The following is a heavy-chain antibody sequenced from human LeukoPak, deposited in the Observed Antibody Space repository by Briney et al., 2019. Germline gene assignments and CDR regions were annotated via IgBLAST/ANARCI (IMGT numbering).Heavy chain of an antibody. Sequence: ASVKVSCKASGYTFTSYYMHWVRQAPGQGLEWMGWINPNSGGTNYAQKFQGWVTMTRDTSISTAYMELSRLRSDDTAVYYCARGRGYSSGWYAYWGQGTLVTVSS. CDR2: INPNSGGT. J-gene: IGHJ4*02. CDR1: GYTFTSYY. V-gene: IGHV1-2*04. CDR3: ARGRGYSSGWYAY. D-gene: IGHD6-19*01.